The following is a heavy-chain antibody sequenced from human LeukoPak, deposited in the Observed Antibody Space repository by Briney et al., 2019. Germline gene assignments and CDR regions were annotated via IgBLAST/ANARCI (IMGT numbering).Heavy chain of an antibody. CDR2: IFYTGST. Sequence: SETLSLTCTVSGGSISSSSYYWGWIRQPPGKGLEWIGSIFYTGSTYYNPSLKSRVTISADTSKNQFSLKLSSVTAADTAVYYCARRVAADGFFDYWGQGTLVTVSS. CDR1: GGSISSSSYY. J-gene: IGHJ4*02. D-gene: IGHD6-13*01. V-gene: IGHV4-39*01. CDR3: ARRVAADGFFDY.